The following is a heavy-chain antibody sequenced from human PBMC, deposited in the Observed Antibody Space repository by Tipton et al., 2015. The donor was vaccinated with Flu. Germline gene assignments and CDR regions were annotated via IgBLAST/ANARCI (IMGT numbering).Heavy chain of an antibody. CDR3: ARGSPQWLEGGDAFDI. CDR1: GGSISSYY. J-gene: IGHJ3*02. Sequence: TLSLTCTVSGGSISSYYWSWIRQPPGKGLEWIGYIYYSGSTNYNPSLKSRVTISADTSKNQFSLKLSSVTAADTAVYYCARGSPQWLEGGDAFDIWGQGTMVTVSS. V-gene: IGHV4-59*01. D-gene: IGHD6-19*01. CDR2: IYYSGST.